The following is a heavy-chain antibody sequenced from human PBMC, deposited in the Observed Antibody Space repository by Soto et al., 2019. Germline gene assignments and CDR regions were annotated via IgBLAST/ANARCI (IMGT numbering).Heavy chain of an antibody. CDR2: INTDASRT. CDR1: GFTFSSYW. CDR3: VRGASGRYYMDV. J-gene: IGHJ6*03. V-gene: IGHV3-74*01. D-gene: IGHD3-10*01. Sequence: EVQLVESGGGLVQPGGSLRLSCAASGFTFSSYWIHWVRQGPGKGLVWVSRINTDASRTNYADSVKGRFTISRDNAKNTVYLQVTSLRDEETALYLCVRGASGRYYMDVWGKGTTVTVSS.